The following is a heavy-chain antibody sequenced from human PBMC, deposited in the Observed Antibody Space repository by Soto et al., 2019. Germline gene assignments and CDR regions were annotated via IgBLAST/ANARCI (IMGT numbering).Heavy chain of an antibody. CDR3: ASDSLSLGSGYDRGYFDY. D-gene: IGHD5-12*01. CDR2: VYYSGSS. V-gene: IGHV4-30-4*01. CDR1: GDSISGGASF. Sequence: SETLSLTCTVSGDSISGGASFWSWIRQPPGKGLEWIANVYYSGSSYYNPSLKSRLTISVDTTKNQFSLQLKSMTAADTAVYYCASDSLSLGSGYDRGYFDYWGQGTLVTVSS. J-gene: IGHJ4*02.